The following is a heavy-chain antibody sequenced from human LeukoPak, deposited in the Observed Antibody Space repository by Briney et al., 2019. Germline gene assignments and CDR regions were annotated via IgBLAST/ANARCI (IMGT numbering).Heavy chain of an antibody. D-gene: IGHD5-24*01. V-gene: IGHV3-23*01. Sequence: PGGSLRLSCAASGFTLSSYAMSWVRQAPGKGLEWVSAISGSGGSTYYADSVKGRFTIPRDNSKNTLYLQMNSLRAEDTAVYYCAKDHGGERRLQFVPGTFDFWGQGTLVTVSS. CDR1: GFTLSSYA. J-gene: IGHJ4*02. CDR3: AKDHGGERRLQFVPGTFDF. CDR2: ISGSGGST.